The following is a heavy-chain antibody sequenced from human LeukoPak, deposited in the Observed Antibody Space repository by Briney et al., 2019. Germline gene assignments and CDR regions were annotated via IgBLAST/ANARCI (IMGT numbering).Heavy chain of an antibody. D-gene: IGHD3-9*01. J-gene: IGHJ4*02. CDR1: GGSISSSSYY. CDR3: ARRLVIKGRPFDY. V-gene: IGHV4-39*07. CDR2: IYYSGST. Sequence: PSETLSLTCTVSGGSISSSSYYWGWIRQPPGKGLEWIGSIYYSGSTYYNPSLKSRVTISVDTSKNQFSLKLSSVTAADTAVYYCARRLVIKGRPFDYWGQGTLVTVSS.